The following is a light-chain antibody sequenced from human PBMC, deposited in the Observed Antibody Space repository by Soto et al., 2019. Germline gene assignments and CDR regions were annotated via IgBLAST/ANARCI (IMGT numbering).Light chain of an antibody. J-gene: IGLJ7*01. CDR2: KNN. V-gene: IGLV1-47*01. Sequence: QSVLTQPPSASGTPGQRVTISCSGSSSNIGNFYVYWYQQLPGTAPKLLIYKNNQRPLGVPDRFSGSKSGTSASLAISGLRSEVEPDYDCAAWDDRLSGPGVLGGSTQLTLL. CDR1: SSNIGNFY. CDR3: AAWDDRLSGPGV.